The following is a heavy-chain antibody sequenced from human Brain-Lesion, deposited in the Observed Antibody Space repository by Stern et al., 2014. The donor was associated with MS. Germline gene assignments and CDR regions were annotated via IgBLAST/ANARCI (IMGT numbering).Heavy chain of an antibody. D-gene: IGHD6-13*01. J-gene: IGHJ5*02. CDR3: AADPTTGSSSWYYIPNWFDP. CDR1: GFTFTSSA. V-gene: IGHV1-58*01. Sequence: VQLVQSGPEVKKPGTSVKVSCKASGFTFTSSAVQWVRQARGQRLEWIGWIGVARGNTNYAQKFQERVTITRDMSTSTAYMELSSLRSEDTAVYYCAADPTTGSSSWYYIPNWFDPWGQGTLVTVSS. CDR2: IGVARGNT.